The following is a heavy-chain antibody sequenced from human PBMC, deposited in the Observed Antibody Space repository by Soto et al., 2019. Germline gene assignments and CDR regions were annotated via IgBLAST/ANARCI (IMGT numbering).Heavy chain of an antibody. Sequence: QVQLQESGPGLVKPSETLSLACSVSGDSITHNYWSWIRQPPGKGLEWIAYISHSARINYNPSLKSRVSISLDTSKNQFSLRVNSLTPADTAVYYCARTQGSGVSDYWGQGTLVIVSS. J-gene: IGHJ4*02. CDR2: ISHSARI. CDR1: GDSITHNY. CDR3: ARTQGSGVSDY. D-gene: IGHD3-3*01. V-gene: IGHV4-59*01.